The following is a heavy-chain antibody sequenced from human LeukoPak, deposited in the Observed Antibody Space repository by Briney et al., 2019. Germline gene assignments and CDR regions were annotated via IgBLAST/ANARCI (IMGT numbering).Heavy chain of an antibody. CDR2: IPGSGGAT. Sequence: GGSLRLSCEASGFTFSSYAIRWVRQAPGTGLEWVSSIPGSGGATYYVDSVRGRFSISRDSSKNTVYLQMNSLRAEDTAVYYCAKGTGPYDSSGYYLYWGQGTLVTVSS. CDR1: GFTFSSYA. V-gene: IGHV3-23*01. D-gene: IGHD3-22*01. J-gene: IGHJ4*02. CDR3: AKGTGPYDSSGYYLY.